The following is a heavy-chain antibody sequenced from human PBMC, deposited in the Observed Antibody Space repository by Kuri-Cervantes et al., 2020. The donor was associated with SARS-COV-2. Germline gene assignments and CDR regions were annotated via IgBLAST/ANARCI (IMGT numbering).Heavy chain of an antibody. V-gene: IGHV3-30*18. D-gene: IGHD2-21*02. J-gene: IGHJ4*02. CDR2: ISYDGSNK. Sequence: GESLKISCAASGFTFSSYSVHWVRQAPGKGLEWVAVISYDGSNKYYADSVKGRFTISRDDSKNTLYLQMNSLRAEDTAVYYCAKDCGGDCYLDYWGQGTLVTVSS. CDR3: AKDCGGDCYLDY. CDR1: GFTFSSYS.